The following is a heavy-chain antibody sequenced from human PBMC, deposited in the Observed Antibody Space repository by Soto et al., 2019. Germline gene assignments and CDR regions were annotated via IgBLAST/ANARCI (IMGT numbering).Heavy chain of an antibody. CDR2: IYPGDSDT. CDR1: GYSFTSYW. Sequence: PGESLKISCKGSGYSFTSYWIGWVRQMPGKGLEWMGIIYPGDSDTRYSPSFQGQVTISADKSISTAYLQWSSLKASDTAMYYCARAIAAAGTPYYYYMDVWGKGTTVTVSS. J-gene: IGHJ6*03. D-gene: IGHD6-13*01. CDR3: ARAIAAAGTPYYYYMDV. V-gene: IGHV5-51*01.